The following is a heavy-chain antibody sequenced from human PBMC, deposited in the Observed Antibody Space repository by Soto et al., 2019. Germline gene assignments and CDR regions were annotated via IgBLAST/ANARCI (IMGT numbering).Heavy chain of an antibody. CDR3: ARSPRNWGFDY. CDR2: MNPNSGNT. CDR1: GYTFTSYD. J-gene: IGHJ4*02. Sequence: QVQLVQSGAEVKKPGASVKVSCKASGYTFTSYDINWVRQATGQGFEWMGWMNPNSGNTGYAQKFQGRVTMTRDTSINTSYLELSRLTSKDTAVYFSARSPRNWGFDYWGQGTLVTVSS. V-gene: IGHV1-8*01. D-gene: IGHD7-27*01.